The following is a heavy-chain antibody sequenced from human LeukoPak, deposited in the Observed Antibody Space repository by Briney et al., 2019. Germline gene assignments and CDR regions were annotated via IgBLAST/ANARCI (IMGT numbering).Heavy chain of an antibody. Sequence: ETLSLTCTVSGGSVNGYYWNWIRQAPGKGLEWIGFIHYSGLTVYSPSLQSRVSMSVDTSRNQFSLDLSSVTAADTALYYCARDPPEDEWNSLDSWGQGILVTVSS. J-gene: IGHJ4*02. D-gene: IGHD1-7*01. V-gene: IGHV4-59*02. CDR3: ARDPPEDEWNSLDS. CDR2: IHYSGLT. CDR1: GGSVNGYY.